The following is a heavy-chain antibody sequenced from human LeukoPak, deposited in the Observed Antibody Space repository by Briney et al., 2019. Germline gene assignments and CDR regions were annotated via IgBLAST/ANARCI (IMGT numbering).Heavy chain of an antibody. D-gene: IGHD3-10*01. CDR3: ARVEAMVRGVDV. J-gene: IGHJ6*04. V-gene: IGHV4-34*01. CDR2: INHSGST. Sequence: SETLSLTCAVYGGSFSGYYWSWIRQPPGKGREWIGEINHSGSTNYNPSLKSRVTISVDTSKNQFSLKLSSVTAADTAVYYCARVEAMVRGVDVWGKGTTVTVSS. CDR1: GGSFSGYY.